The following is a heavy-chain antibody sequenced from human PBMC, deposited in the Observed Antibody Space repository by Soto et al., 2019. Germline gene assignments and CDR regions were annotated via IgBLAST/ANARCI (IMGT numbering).Heavy chain of an antibody. J-gene: IGHJ4*02. Sequence: SETLSLTCTVSGGSISSSSYYWGWIRQPPGKGLEWIGSIYYSGSTYYNPSLKSRVTISVDTSKNQFSLKLSSVTAADTAVYYCARLRAARIFDYWGQGTLVTVSS. CDR2: IYYSGST. V-gene: IGHV4-39*01. D-gene: IGHD6-6*01. CDR3: ARLRAARIFDY. CDR1: GGSISSSSYY.